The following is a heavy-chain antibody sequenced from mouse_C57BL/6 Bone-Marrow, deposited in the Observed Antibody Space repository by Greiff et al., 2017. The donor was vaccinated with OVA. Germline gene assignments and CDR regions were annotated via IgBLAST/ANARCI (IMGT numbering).Heavy chain of an antibody. CDR3: ATVITTPHWYFDV. CDR2: IHPNSGST. CDR1: GYTFTSYW. J-gene: IGHJ1*03. V-gene: IGHV1-64*01. Sequence: QVQLQQPGAELVKPGASVKLSCKASGYTFTSYWMHWVKQRPGQGLEWIGMIHPNSGSTNYNAKFKSKATLTVDKSSSTAYMQLSSLTSEDSAVYYCATVITTPHWYFDVWGTGTTVTVSS. D-gene: IGHD1-1*01.